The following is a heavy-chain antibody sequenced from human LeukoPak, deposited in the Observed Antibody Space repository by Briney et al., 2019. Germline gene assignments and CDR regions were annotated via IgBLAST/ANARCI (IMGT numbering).Heavy chain of an antibody. V-gene: IGHV3-7*01. CDR1: GFTFSTYW. D-gene: IGHD1-14*01. J-gene: IGHJ4*02. CDR2: IKQDGSDK. Sequence: PGGSLRLSCAASGFTFSTYWMDWVRQAPGKGLEWVANIKQDGSDKHYVDSVKGRFTISRDNAKNSLYLQMNSLRAEATAVYYCARGPEYMSPFDYCGQGTLITVSS. CDR3: ARGPEYMSPFDY.